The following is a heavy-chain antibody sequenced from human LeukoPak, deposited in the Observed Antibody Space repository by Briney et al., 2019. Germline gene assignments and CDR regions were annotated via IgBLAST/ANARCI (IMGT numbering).Heavy chain of an antibody. CDR1: GFTFSDYY. CDR3: ARAKYQLLQRYYYYYMDV. Sequence: GGSLRLSCAASGFTFSDYYMSWIRQAPGKGLEWVSYISSSGSTIYYADSVKGRFTISRDNAKNSLYLQMNSQRAEDTAVYYCARAKYQLLQRYYYYYMDVWGKGTTVTVSS. CDR2: ISSSGSTI. V-gene: IGHV3-11*01. J-gene: IGHJ6*03. D-gene: IGHD2-2*01.